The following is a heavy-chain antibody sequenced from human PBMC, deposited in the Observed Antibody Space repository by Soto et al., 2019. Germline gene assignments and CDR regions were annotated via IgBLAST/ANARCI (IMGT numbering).Heavy chain of an antibody. Sequence: QVQLVESGGGVVQPGRSLRLSCAASGFTFSTYAMHWVRQAPGKGLEWVSVISYDGSNKFYANSVEGRFTISRDDSKSTLYLQMDSLGGADTAIYYCAKDPRQYYHGPRASNYYLFYMDVWGKGTTVTVSS. V-gene: IGHV3-30*18. D-gene: IGHD3-10*01. CDR2: ISYDGSNK. J-gene: IGHJ6*03. CDR1: GFTFSTYA. CDR3: AKDPRQYYHGPRASNYYLFYMDV.